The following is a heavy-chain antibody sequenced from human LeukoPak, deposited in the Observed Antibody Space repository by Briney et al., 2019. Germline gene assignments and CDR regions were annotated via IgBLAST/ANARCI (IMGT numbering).Heavy chain of an antibody. J-gene: IGHJ4*02. CDR1: GFTFSTYA. V-gene: IGHV3-30*18. CDR3: AKPAGYCSGGSCALFDY. Sequence: PGGSLRLSCAASGFTFSTYAMHWVRQAPCKGLEWVALISYDGSNKNQADSVRGRFIISRDNSKNTLYLQMNGLRTEDTAVYYCAKPAGYCSGGSCALFDYWGQGTLVTVSS. D-gene: IGHD2-15*01. CDR2: ISYDGSNK.